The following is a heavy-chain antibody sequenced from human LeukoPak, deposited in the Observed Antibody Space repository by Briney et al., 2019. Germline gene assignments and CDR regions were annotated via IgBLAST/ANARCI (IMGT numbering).Heavy chain of an antibody. CDR1: GFTFSSYG. J-gene: IGHJ4*02. CDR2: IWYDGSNK. V-gene: IGHV3-33*01. D-gene: IGHD4-17*01. Sequence: GGSLRLSCAASGFTFSSYGMHWVRQAPGKGLEWVAVIWYDGSNKYYADSVKGRFTISRDNSKNSLYLQMNSLRAEDTAVYYCVRRGTVTCHWGQGTLVTVSS. CDR3: VRRGTVTCH.